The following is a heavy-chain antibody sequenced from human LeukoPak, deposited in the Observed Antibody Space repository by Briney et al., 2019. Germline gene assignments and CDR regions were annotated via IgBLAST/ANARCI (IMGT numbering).Heavy chain of an antibody. CDR1: GFTFSSYA. V-gene: IGHV3-30-3*02. CDR3: AKLLSYDSSGYYYGYFDY. J-gene: IGHJ4*02. CDR2: ISYDGSNK. Sequence: GGSLRLSCAASGFTFSSYAMHWVRQAPGKGLEWVAVISYDGSNKYYADSVKGRFTISRDNSKNTLYLQMNNLRAEDTAVYYCAKLLSYDSSGYYYGYFDYWGQGTLVTVSS. D-gene: IGHD3-22*01.